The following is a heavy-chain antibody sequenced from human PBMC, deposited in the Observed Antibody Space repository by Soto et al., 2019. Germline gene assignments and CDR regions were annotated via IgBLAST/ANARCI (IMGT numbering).Heavy chain of an antibody. J-gene: IGHJ4*02. CDR1: GYTFTGYY. D-gene: IGHD3-22*01. V-gene: IGHV1-46*01. CDR3: ARGSDYYDLSGFSNIEY. CDR2: INPSDGDT. Sequence: ASVKVSCKASGYTFTGYYMHWVRQAPGRGLERMGIINPSDGDTSYAQKFKGRLTLTRDTSTSLVSMELSSLTSEDTGVYYCARGSDYYDLSGFSNIEYWGQGTLVTVSS.